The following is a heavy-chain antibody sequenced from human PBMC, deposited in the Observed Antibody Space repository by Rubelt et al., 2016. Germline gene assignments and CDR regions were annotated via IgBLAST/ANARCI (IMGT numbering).Heavy chain of an antibody. Sequence: QVQLVQSGAEVKKPGASVKVSCKASGYTFTSYGISWVRQAPGQGLEWMGWISAYNGNTNYAQKLQGRFTRATEPSTRTAYMGLRSRGSDDTAVYYCARDADYYDSSGYYPFWGQGTLVTVSS. CDR2: ISAYNGNT. J-gene: IGHJ4*02. CDR3: ARDADYYDSSGYYPF. CDR1: GYTFTSYG. D-gene: IGHD3-22*01. V-gene: IGHV1-18*01.